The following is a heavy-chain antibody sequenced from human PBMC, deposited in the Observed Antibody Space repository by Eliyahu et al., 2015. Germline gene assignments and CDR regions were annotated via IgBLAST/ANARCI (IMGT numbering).Heavy chain of an antibody. D-gene: IGHD3-10*01. V-gene: IGHV3-23*04. CDR2: IHGSGADT. CDR3: AKPXSGG. J-gene: IGHJ4*02. CDR1: GFTFNSYA. Sequence: EVQLVXSGGDLVQPGGSLXLSCXASGFTFNSYAMTWVRQAPGKGXEWVSXIHGSGADTXYADSVKGRFIISRDNSKNTVSLQMNSLRVEDTAVYYCAKPXSGGWGQGTLVTVSS.